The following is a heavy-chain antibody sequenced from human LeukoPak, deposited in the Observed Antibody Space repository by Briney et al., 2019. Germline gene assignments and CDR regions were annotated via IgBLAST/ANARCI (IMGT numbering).Heavy chain of an antibody. Sequence: PSETLSLTCTVSGGSISSSSYYWGWIRQPPGKGLEWIGSIYYSGSTYYNPSLKSRVTISVDTSKNQFSLKLNSVTAADTAVYYCARDANGITIFGVVTIYYMDVWGKGTTVTVSS. CDR3: ARDANGITIFGVVTIYYMDV. V-gene: IGHV4-39*07. J-gene: IGHJ6*03. CDR1: GGSISSSSYY. CDR2: IYYSGST. D-gene: IGHD3-3*01.